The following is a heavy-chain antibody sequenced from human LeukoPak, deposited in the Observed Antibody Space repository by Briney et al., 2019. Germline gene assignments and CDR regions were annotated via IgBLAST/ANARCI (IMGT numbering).Heavy chain of an antibody. D-gene: IGHD3-16*02. CDR2: IWYDGSNK. CDR3: AREDYDYVWGSYRPLDY. V-gene: IGHV3-33*01. Sequence: GRSLRLSCAASGFTFSSYGMHWVRQAPGKGLEWVAVIWYDGSNKYYADSVKGRFTISRDNSKNTLYLQMNSLRAEDTAVHYCAREDYDYVWGSYRPLDYWSQGTLVTVSS. CDR1: GFTFSSYG. J-gene: IGHJ4*02.